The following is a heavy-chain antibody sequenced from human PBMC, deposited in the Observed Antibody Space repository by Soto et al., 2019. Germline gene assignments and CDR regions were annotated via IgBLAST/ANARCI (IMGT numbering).Heavy chain of an antibody. Sequence: QVQLVQSGAEVKNPGASVKVSCKASGYTFTRYGIGWARQAPGQGLERMGWINTYNGNTNYAQNVQGRVTLTTDTSTSTAYMELRRLRSNDTAIYYCAMVDVYVTPSPQDVWGQGTTVIVSS. CDR3: AMVDVYVTPSPQDV. CDR1: GYTFTRYG. J-gene: IGHJ6*02. D-gene: IGHD3-16*01. CDR2: INTYNGNT. V-gene: IGHV1-18*01.